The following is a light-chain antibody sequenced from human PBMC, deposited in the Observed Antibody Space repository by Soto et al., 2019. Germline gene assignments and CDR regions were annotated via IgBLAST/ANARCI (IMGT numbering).Light chain of an antibody. Sequence: DIQMTQSPATRYASVGDRVTITCRASQSISSWLAWYQQKPGKAPKLLIYKASSLESGVPSRFSGSGSGTEFTLTISSLQPDDFATYYCQQYNSYSWTVGQGNKVDIK. CDR3: QQYNSYSWT. V-gene: IGKV1-5*03. CDR2: KAS. CDR1: QSISSW. J-gene: IGKJ1*01.